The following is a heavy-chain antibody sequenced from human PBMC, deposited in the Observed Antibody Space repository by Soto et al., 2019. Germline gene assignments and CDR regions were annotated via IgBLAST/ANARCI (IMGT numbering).Heavy chain of an antibody. CDR1: GFTFSDYY. CDR2: ISGSGSFI. CDR3: ARYYYGSSWFDP. D-gene: IGHD3-10*01. V-gene: IGHV3-11*01. Sequence: GGSLRLSCAASGFTFSDYYMSWIRQAPGKGLEWVSYISGSGSFIYYADSVKGRFTISRDNAKNSLYLQMNSLRAEDTAVYYCARYYYGSSWFDPWGQGTLVTVSS. J-gene: IGHJ5*02.